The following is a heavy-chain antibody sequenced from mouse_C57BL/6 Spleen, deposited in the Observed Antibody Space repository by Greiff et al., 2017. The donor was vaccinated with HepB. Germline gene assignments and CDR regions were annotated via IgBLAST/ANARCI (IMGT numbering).Heavy chain of an antibody. CDR1: GYTFTSYW. CDR2: IYPGNSDT. Sequence: VQLQQSGTVLARPGASVKMSCKTSGYTFTSYWMHWVKQRPGQGLEWIGAIYPGNSDTSYNQKFKGKAKLTAVTSASTAYMELSSLTNEDSAVYYCTSYYDDGAWFAYWGQGTLVTVSA. J-gene: IGHJ3*01. V-gene: IGHV1-5*01. CDR3: TSYYDDGAWFAY. D-gene: IGHD2-4*01.